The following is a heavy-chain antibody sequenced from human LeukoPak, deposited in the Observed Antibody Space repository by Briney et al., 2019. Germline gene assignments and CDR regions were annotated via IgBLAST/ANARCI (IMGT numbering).Heavy chain of an antibody. V-gene: IGHV1-3*01. CDR1: GYTFTSYA. J-gene: IGHJ4*02. D-gene: IGHD5-18*01. CDR2: INAGNGNT. CDR3: ARDRGVDTAMVYIDY. Sequence: ASVKVSCKASGYTFTSYAMHWVRQAPGQRLEWTGWINAGNGNTKYSQKFQGRVTITRDTSASTAYMELSSLRSEDTAVYYCARDRGVDTAMVYIDYWGQGTLVTVSS.